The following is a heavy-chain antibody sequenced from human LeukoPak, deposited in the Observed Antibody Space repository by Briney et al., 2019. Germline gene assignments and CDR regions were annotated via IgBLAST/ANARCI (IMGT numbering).Heavy chain of an antibody. V-gene: IGHV1-46*01. CDR1: GCTFTSYY. J-gene: IGHJ3*02. CDR3: ARESVRGYCSGGSCYSGAFDI. CDR2: INPSGGST. D-gene: IGHD2-15*01. Sequence: ASVKVSCKASGCTFTSYYMHWVRQAPGQGLEWMGIINPSGGSTSYAQKFQGRVTMTRDTSTSTVYMELSSLRSEDTAVYYCARESVRGYCSGGSCYSGAFDIWGQGTMVTVSS.